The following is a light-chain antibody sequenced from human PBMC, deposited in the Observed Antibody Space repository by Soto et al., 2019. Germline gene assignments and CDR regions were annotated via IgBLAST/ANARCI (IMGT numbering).Light chain of an antibody. J-gene: IGKJ5*01. CDR3: KQSYSTPIT. V-gene: IGKV1-39*01. CDR1: QSISSY. CDR2: AAS. Sequence: DIQMTQSPSSLSASVGDRVTITCRASQSISSYLNWYQQNPGKAPKRMIYAASSLQSGVPSRFSGSGSGTDFTLTISSLQPEDFATYYCKQSYSTPITFGQGTRLEIK.